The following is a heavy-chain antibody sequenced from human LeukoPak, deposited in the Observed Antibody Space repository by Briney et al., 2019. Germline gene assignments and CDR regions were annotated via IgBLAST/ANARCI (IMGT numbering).Heavy chain of an antibody. V-gene: IGHV1-18*01. CDR2: ISAYNGNT. D-gene: IGHD1-26*01. CDR1: GYTFTSYG. CDR3: AREPDPSYSGTPDY. J-gene: IGHJ4*02. Sequence: ASVKVSCKASGYTFTSYGICWVRQAPGQGLEWMGWISAYNGNTNYAQKLQGRVTMTTDTSTSTAYMELRSQRSDDTAVYYCAREPDPSYSGTPDYWGQGTLVTVSS.